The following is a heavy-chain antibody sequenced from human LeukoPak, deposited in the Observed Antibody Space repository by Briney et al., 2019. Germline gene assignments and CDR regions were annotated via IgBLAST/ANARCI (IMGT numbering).Heavy chain of an antibody. CDR3: ARDRSLTEKYSGRYFHDY. V-gene: IGHV1-2*02. CDR2: IDPNTGDT. D-gene: IGHD1-26*01. J-gene: IGHJ4*02. Sequence: ASVKVSCKASGYTFTGYYIHWVRQAPGQGLEWMGWIDPNTGDTKYTQKFQGRVSMTRDTSSSTAYMELSRLTSDGTALYYCARDRSLTEKYSGRYFHDYWGQGTLVTVSS. CDR1: GYTFTGYY.